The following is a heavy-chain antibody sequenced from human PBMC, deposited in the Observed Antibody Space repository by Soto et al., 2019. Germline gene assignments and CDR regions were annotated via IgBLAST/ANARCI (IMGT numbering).Heavy chain of an antibody. CDR1: GFTFTSSA. Sequence: SVKVSCKASGFTFTSSAMQWVRQARGQRLEWIGWIVVGSGNTNYAQKFQGRVTMTRDTSTSTVYMELSSLRSEDTAVYYCARDYSYNMDVWGQGTTVTVSS. CDR3: ARDYSYNMDV. V-gene: IGHV1-58*02. CDR2: IVVGSGNT. J-gene: IGHJ6*02. D-gene: IGHD2-21*01.